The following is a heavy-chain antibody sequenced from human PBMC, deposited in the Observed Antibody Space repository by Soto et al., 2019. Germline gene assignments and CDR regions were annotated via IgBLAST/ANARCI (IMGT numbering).Heavy chain of an antibody. Sequence: PSQTLSLTCAISGDSVSSNSAAWNWIRQSPSRGLEWLGRTYYRSKWYNDYAVSVKSRITINPDTSKNQFSLQLNSVTPEDTAVYYCARVRYTIFGLVTKSPLMYYYYMDVWGKGTTVTVSS. V-gene: IGHV6-1*01. CDR1: GDSVSSNSAA. CDR2: TYYRSKWYN. CDR3: ARVRYTIFGLVTKSPLMYYYYMDV. D-gene: IGHD3-3*01. J-gene: IGHJ6*03.